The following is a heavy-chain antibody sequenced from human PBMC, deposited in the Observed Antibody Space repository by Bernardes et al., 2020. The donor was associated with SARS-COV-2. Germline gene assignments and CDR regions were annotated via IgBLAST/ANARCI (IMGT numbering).Heavy chain of an antibody. CDR1: GYRFTNYY. D-gene: IGHD7-27*01. CDR2: FNPSGGST. Sequence: ASVKVSCKASGYRFTNYYMQWVRQAPGQGLEWMGIFNPSGGSTSFAQNFQGRVTVTGDTSTSTVYMELSSLRSEDTAVYYCGRGGTGDLPFYSMDVWGEGTMVTVSS. V-gene: IGHV1-46*03. J-gene: IGHJ6*04. CDR3: GRGGTGDLPFYSMDV.